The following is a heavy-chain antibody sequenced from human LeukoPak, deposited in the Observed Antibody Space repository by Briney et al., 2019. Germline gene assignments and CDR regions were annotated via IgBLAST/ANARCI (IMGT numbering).Heavy chain of an antibody. Sequence: SETLSLTCSVSGDSISNYFWHWIRLSPGKGLEWIGYMYYTGATNYNPSFRSRVTISLGPSDTQFSLTLNSVTAADTAVYYCARVAATTAAESPLYFFGLDVWGQGTTVTVSS. J-gene: IGHJ6*02. D-gene: IGHD6-13*01. CDR3: ARVAATTAAESPLYFFGLDV. CDR1: GDSISNYF. CDR2: MYYTGAT. V-gene: IGHV4-59*01.